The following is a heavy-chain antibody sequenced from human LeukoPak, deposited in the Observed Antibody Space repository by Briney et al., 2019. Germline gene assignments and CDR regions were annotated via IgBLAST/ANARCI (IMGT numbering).Heavy chain of an antibody. D-gene: IGHD3-3*01. CDR1: GGSVSSGSYY. J-gene: IGHJ4*02. CDR2: IYYSGST. Sequence: SETLSLTCTVSGGSVSSGSYYWSWIRQPPGTGLEWIGYIYYSGSTNYNPSLKSRVTISVDTSKNQFSLKLSSVTAADTALYYCARATYYDFWSGSGSIDYWGQGTLVTVSS. V-gene: IGHV4-61*01. CDR3: ARATYYDFWSGSGSIDY.